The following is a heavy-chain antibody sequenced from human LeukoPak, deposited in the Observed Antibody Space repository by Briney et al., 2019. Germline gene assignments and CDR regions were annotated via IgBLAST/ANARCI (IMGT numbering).Heavy chain of an antibody. CDR3: ARRRRYYDSSGYYYKGVYFDY. V-gene: IGHV4-34*01. D-gene: IGHD3-22*01. J-gene: IGHJ4*02. CDR1: GGSFSDYY. Sequence: PSETLSLTCAVYGGSFSDYYWSWIRQPPEKGLEWIGEINHSGSTNYNPSLKSRVIISIDTSKNQFSLKLSSVTAADTAVYYCARRRRYYDSSGYYYKGVYFDYWGQGTLVTVSS. CDR2: INHSGST.